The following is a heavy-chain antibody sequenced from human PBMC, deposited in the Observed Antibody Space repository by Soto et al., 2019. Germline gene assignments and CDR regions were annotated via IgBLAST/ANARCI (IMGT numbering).Heavy chain of an antibody. V-gene: IGHV3-23*01. CDR2: ISGSGGST. CDR1: GFTFSSYA. J-gene: IGHJ4*02. Sequence: GGSLRLSCAASGFTFSSYAMSWVRQAPGKGLEWVSAISGSGGSTYYADSVKGRFTVSRDNSKNTLYLQMNSLRAEDTAVYYCAKALGLSGYIYYFDKWGQGTLVTVSS. CDR3: AKALGLSGYIYYFDK. D-gene: IGHD5-12*01.